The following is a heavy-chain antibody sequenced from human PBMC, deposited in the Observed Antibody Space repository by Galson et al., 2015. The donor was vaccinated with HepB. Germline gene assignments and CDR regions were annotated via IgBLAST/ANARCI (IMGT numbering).Heavy chain of an antibody. V-gene: IGHV3-13*01. CDR2: IGTAGET. CDR3: ARGEGIVGGGDIDY. Sequence: SLRLSCAASGFTFSTYDMHWVRQVTGKGLEWVSTIGTAGETYYPGSVKGRFTISRENAKKSVYLQMNSLRGGDTAVYYCARGEGIVGGGDIDYWGQGTLVTVSS. D-gene: IGHD1-26*01. CDR1: GFTFSTYD. J-gene: IGHJ4*02.